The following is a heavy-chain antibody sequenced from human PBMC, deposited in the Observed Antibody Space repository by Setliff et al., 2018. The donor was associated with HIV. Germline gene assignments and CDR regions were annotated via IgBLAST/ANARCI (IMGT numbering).Heavy chain of an antibody. D-gene: IGHD3-10*01. CDR1: GFTFSSCW. CDR2: INQDESEK. V-gene: IGHV3-7*03. CDR3: NMGHYRKSSE. J-gene: IGHJ4*02. Sequence: GGSLRLSCAASGFTFSSCWMSWVRQAPGKRLEWVANINQDESEKYYVDSVKGRFTISRDNTKNSLFLQMDRLRVEDTAVYYCNMGHYRKSSEWGRGTLVTVSS.